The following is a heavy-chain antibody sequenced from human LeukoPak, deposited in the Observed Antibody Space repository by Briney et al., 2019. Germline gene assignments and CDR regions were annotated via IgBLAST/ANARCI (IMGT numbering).Heavy chain of an antibody. V-gene: IGHV1-2*02. D-gene: IGHD2-21*01. CDR2: INPNSGGT. CDR1: GYSFTDY. J-gene: IGHJ5*02. Sequence: GASVKVSCKTSGYSFTDYMHWVRQAPGQGLEWMGWINPNSGGTSSAQKFQGRVTMTRDTSITTVYMEVSWLTSDDTAIYYCAKADRLHGGPYLIGPWGQGTLVTVSS. CDR3: AKADRLHGGPYLIGP.